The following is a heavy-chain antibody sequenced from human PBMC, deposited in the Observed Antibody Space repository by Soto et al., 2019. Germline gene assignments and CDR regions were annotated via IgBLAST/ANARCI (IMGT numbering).Heavy chain of an antibody. J-gene: IGHJ4*02. V-gene: IGHV1-18*01. Sequence: QVQLVQSGAEVKKPGASVKVSCKASGYTFTSYDISWMRQAPGQGLEWMGWISAYNGNTNYAQKLQGRVTMTTDTSTSTAYMEPRSLRSDDTAVYYCARDQGRGYCYGWPDYWGQGTLVTVSS. CDR2: ISAYNGNT. CDR1: GYTFTSYD. CDR3: ARDQGRGYCYGWPDY. D-gene: IGHD5-18*01.